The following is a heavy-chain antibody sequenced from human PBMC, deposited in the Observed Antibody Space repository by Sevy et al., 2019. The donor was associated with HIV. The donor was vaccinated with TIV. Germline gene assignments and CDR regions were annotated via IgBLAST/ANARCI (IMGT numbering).Heavy chain of an antibody. J-gene: IGHJ4*02. Sequence: GESLKISCKGSGYSFANNWIGWVRQMPGKGLEWMGIVYPGDSDTTYSPSFQCQVTISVDKSLSTAYLQWNSLKASDTAMYYCARLPVAAAGLYYFDYWGQGTLVTVSS. CDR2: VYPGDSDT. V-gene: IGHV5-51*01. D-gene: IGHD6-13*01. CDR1: GYSFANNW. CDR3: ARLPVAAAGLYYFDY.